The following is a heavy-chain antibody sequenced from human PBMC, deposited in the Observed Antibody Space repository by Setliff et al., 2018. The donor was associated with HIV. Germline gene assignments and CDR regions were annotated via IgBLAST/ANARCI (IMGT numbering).Heavy chain of an antibody. CDR1: GGSISSYY. CDR3: ARQITMVRGVYQPYYYYYMDV. D-gene: IGHD3-10*01. CDR2: IYFSGST. Sequence: SETLSLTCTVSGGSISSYYWSWIRQPPGKGLEWIGYIYFSGSTNYNPSLKSRVTISVDTSKNQFSLKLSSVTAADTAVYYCARQITMVRGVYQPYYYYYMDVWGKGTTVTVSS. J-gene: IGHJ6*03. V-gene: IGHV4-59*08.